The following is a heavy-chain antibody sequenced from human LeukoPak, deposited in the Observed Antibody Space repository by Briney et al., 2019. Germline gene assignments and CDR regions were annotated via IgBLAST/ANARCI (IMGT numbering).Heavy chain of an antibody. V-gene: IGHV3-9*01. CDR1: GFTFDDYA. J-gene: IGHJ6*02. CDR3: AKAYGSGGGYYYYGMDV. CDR2: ISWNSGSI. Sequence: GRSLRLSCAASGFTFDDYAMHWVRQAPGKGREWVSGISWNSGSIGYADSVKGRFTISRDNAKNSLYLQMNSLRAEDTALYYCAKAYGSGGGYYYYGMDVWGQGTTVTVSS. D-gene: IGHD3-10*01.